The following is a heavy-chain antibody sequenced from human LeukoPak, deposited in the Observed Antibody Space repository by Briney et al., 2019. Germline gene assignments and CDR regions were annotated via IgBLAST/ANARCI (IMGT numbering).Heavy chain of an antibody. V-gene: IGHV3-30-3*01. D-gene: IGHD3-16*01. CDR1: GFTFSSYA. Sequence: GGSLRLSCAASGFTFSSYAMHWVRQAPGKGLEWVAVISYDGSNKYYADSVKGRFTISRDNSKNTLYLQMNSLRAEDTAVYYCARVAPHDLGDYWGQGTLVTVSS. CDR3: ARVAPHDLGDY. CDR2: ISYDGSNK. J-gene: IGHJ4*02.